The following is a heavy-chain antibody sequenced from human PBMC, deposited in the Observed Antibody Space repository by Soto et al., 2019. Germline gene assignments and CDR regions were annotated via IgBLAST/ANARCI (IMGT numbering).Heavy chain of an antibody. D-gene: IGHD3-16*01. J-gene: IGHJ4*02. V-gene: IGHV3-30-3*01. CDR1: GFTFSPYA. Sequence: QVQLVESGGGVVQPGRSLRLSCAASGFTFSPYAMHWVRQAPGKGLEWVAVISYDGRNKYYADSVKGRFTISRDNSKNELYLQMDSLRAEDTAVFYCARDAFNYWDCWGQGTLVTVSS. CDR2: ISYDGRNK. CDR3: ARDAFNYWDC.